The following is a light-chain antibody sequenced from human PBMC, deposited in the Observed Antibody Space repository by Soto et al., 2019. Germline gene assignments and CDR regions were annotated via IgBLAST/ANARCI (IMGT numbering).Light chain of an antibody. V-gene: IGLV2-11*01. CDR1: SSDIGFYNY. CDR2: GVT. J-gene: IGLJ1*01. Sequence: QSALTQPRSVSGSPGQSVTISCTGTSSDIGFYNYVYWYQHHPNKAPQLIIYGVTQRPSGVPDRFSGSKSGNTASLPISGRQAEDEADYYCCSFIGGYPNFVFGTETKLTVL. CDR3: CSFIGGYPNFV.